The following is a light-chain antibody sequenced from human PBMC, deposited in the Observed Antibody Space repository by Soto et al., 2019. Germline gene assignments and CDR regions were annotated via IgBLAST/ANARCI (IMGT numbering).Light chain of an antibody. Sequence: QSALTQPASVSGTPGQSITISCTGTSSDVGGYNYVSWYKQHPGKVPKLIIYEVNNRPSGVSNRFSGSKSGNTASLTISGLQAEDEADYYCGSYTSSTTRVFGGGTKLTVL. J-gene: IGLJ3*02. CDR1: SSDVGGYNY. CDR2: EVN. V-gene: IGLV2-14*01. CDR3: GSYTSSTTRV.